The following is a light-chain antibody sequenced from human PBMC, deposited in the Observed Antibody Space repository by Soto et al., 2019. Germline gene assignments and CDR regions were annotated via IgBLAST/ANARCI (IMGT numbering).Light chain of an antibody. Sequence: IVLSQSPSTLSLSPGERATLSCRASQSVSTYLAWYQHNPGQAPRLLIYDASNRATGIPARFSGSGSGTDFTLTISSLEPEDFAVYYCQQRSNWPLTFGPGTKVDIK. J-gene: IGKJ3*01. CDR2: DAS. CDR1: QSVSTY. V-gene: IGKV3-11*01. CDR3: QQRSNWPLT.